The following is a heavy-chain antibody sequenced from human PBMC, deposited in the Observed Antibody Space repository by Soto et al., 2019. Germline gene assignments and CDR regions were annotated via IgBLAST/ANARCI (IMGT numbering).Heavy chain of an antibody. CDR2: ISGSGGGT. CDR3: AKDGRVAETLYYMDV. J-gene: IGHJ6*03. CDR1: GFTFSSYA. V-gene: IGHV3-23*01. D-gene: IGHD2-15*01. Sequence: EVQLLESGGGLVQPGGSLRLSCAASGFTFSSYAMSWVRQAPGKGLEWVSAISGSGGGTYYAGSVKGRFTISRDNSKNTLYLQMNSLRAEDTAVYYCAKDGRVAETLYYMDVWGKGTTVTVSS.